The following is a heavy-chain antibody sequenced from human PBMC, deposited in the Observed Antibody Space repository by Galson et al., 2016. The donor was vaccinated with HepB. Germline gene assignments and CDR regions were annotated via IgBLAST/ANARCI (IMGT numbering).Heavy chain of an antibody. V-gene: IGHV3-53*05. CDR3: ARVRTPNYYGSGNYYYYYAMDV. CDR2: IYSGGDT. CDR1: GFNVSRNY. D-gene: IGHD3-10*01. Sequence: SLRLSCAGSGFNVSRNYLTWVRQAPGKGLEWVSLIYSGGDTYYADSVKGRFTISRDNSKNTLYLQMNSLRAEDTAVYYCARVRTPNYYGSGNYYYYYAMDVWGQGTTVTVSS. J-gene: IGHJ6*02.